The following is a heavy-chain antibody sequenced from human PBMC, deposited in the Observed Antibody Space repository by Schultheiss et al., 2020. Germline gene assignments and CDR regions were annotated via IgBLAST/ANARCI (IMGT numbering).Heavy chain of an antibody. D-gene: IGHD2-21*02. CDR2: IYYSGST. J-gene: IGHJ5*02. V-gene: IGHV4-59*01. Sequence: GSLRLSCTVSGGSISSYYWSWIRQPPGKGLEWIGYIYYSGSTNYNPSLKSRVTISVDTSKNQFSLKLSSVTAADTAVYYCARVREGGDHWFDPWGQGTLVTVSS. CDR1: GGSISSYY. CDR3: ARVREGGDHWFDP.